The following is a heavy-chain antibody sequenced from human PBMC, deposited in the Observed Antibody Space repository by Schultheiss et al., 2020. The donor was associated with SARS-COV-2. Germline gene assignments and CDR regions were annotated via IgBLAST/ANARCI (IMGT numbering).Heavy chain of an antibody. J-gene: IGHJ6*02. D-gene: IGHD6-13*01. CDR3: ARDLSSSWDYYYYYGMGV. Sequence: GGSLRLSCAASGFTFSSYEMNWVRQAPGKGLEWLSYISSRGTTIYYADSVRGRFTISRDNAKNSLSLQMNSLRAEDTAVYYCARDLSSSWDYYYYYGMGVWGQGTTVTVSS. CDR2: ISSRGTTI. V-gene: IGHV3-48*03. CDR1: GFTFSSYE.